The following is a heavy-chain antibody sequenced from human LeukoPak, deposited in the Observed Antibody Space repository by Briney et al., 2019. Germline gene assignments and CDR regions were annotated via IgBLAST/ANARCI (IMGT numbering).Heavy chain of an antibody. CDR1: GFTFNSYG. CDR2: ISYDGSNR. J-gene: IGHJ4*02. D-gene: IGHD2-8*01. CDR3: AKEYRGCTNGVCYFTFDY. V-gene: IGHV3-30*18. Sequence: GGSLRLSCAASGFTFNSYGMHWVRQAPGKGLEWVAVISYDGSNRYYADSVKGRFTISRDNSKNTLYLQMNSLRAEDTAVYYCAKEYRGCTNGVCYFTFDYWGQGTLVTVSS.